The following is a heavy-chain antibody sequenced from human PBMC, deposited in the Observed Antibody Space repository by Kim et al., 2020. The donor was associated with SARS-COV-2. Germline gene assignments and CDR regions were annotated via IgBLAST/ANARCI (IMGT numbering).Heavy chain of an antibody. CDR1: GGSISSSSYY. J-gene: IGHJ5*02. V-gene: IGHV4-39*01. CDR2: IYYSGST. D-gene: IGHD3-16*01. CDR3: ARQETVDDEWGLYNWFDP. Sequence: SETLSLTCTVSGGSISSSSYYWGWIRQPPGKGLEWIGSIYYSGSTYYNPSLKSRVTISVDTSKNQFSLKLSSVTAADTAVYYCARQETVDDEWGLYNWFDPWGQGTLVTVSS.